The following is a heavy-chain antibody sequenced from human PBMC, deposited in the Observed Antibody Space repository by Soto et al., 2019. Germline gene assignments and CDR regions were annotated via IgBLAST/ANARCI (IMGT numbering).Heavy chain of an antibody. CDR3: ASDDGAGLKD. V-gene: IGHV3-74*01. J-gene: IGHJ1*01. Sequence: EVQVVESGGGLVQPGESVRLSCAVSGLTFTTYWMHWIRQSPGKGLVWVSHINSDATIINYLDSVRGRFTISRDNARSTLYLQMDDLKAEDTAVYYCASDDGAGLKDWSQGTLVTVSS. CDR1: GLTFTTYW. CDR2: INSDATII.